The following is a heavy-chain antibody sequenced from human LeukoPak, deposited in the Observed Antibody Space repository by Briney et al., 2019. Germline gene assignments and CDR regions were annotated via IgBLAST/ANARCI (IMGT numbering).Heavy chain of an antibody. CDR1: GFTFSSYA. Sequence: GGSLRLSCAASGFTFSSYAMSWVRQAPGKGLEWVSAISGSGGSTYYADSVKGRFTISRDNSKNTLYLQMNSLRAEDTAVYYCAKFFGGKRSLGITIFGVVITEPFDYWGQGTLVTVSS. J-gene: IGHJ4*02. CDR3: AKFFGGKRSLGITIFGVVITEPFDY. CDR2: ISGSGGST. D-gene: IGHD3-3*01. V-gene: IGHV3-23*01.